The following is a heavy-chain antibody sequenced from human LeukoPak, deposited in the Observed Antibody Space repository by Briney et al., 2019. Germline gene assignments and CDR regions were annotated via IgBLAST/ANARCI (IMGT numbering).Heavy chain of an antibody. CDR2: ISWNSGSI. Sequence: AGGSLRLSCAASGFTFDDYAMHWVRQAPGKGLEWVSGISWNSGSIGYADSVKGRFTISRDNAKNSLYLQMNSLRAEDTALYYCAKDQGSSSLNPFDIWGQGTMVTVSS. D-gene: IGHD6-13*01. J-gene: IGHJ3*02. CDR1: GFTFDDYA. CDR3: AKDQGSSSLNPFDI. V-gene: IGHV3-9*01.